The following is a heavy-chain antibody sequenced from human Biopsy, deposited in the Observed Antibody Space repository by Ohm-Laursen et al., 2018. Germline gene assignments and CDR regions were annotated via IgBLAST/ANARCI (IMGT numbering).Heavy chain of an antibody. CDR1: GGSLSSYS. Sequence: SETLSLTCTVSGGSLSSYSWSWIRQPAGKGLEWIGQIYTSGITNYSPSLKSRVTMSVDTSKNKFSLRVSSVTAADTAVYYCARDRDRRGWFDPWGLGALVTVSS. D-gene: IGHD1-14*01. CDR3: ARDRDRRGWFDP. CDR2: IYTSGIT. V-gene: IGHV4-4*07. J-gene: IGHJ5*02.